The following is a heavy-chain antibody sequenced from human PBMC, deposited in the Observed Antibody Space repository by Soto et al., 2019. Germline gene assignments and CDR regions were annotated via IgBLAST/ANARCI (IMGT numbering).Heavy chain of an antibody. CDR1: GGSFSGYH. CDR3: ATFVGATTVTRGSPRDY. J-gene: IGHJ4*02. Sequence: VQLQQWGAGLLKPSETLSLTCAVYGGSFSGYHWSWFRQPPGKGLEWIGEINPSGSINYNPALESRVTISVDTSKNQCSPNLSSVTAADTAVYYCATFVGATTVTRGSPRDYWGQGTLVTVAS. V-gene: IGHV4-34*01. CDR2: INPSGSI. D-gene: IGHD4-4*01.